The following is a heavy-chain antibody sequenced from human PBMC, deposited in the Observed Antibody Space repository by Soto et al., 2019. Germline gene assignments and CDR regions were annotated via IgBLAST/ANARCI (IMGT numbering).Heavy chain of an antibody. CDR2: ISYDGSNK. J-gene: IGHJ6*02. CDR1: GFTFSSYG. V-gene: IGHV3-30*18. D-gene: IGHD6-19*01. CDR3: AKVSIAVAGTGYYYGMGV. Sequence: PGGSLRLSCAASGFTFSSYGMHWVRQAPGKGLQWVAVISYDGSNKYYADSVKGRFTISRDNSKNTLYLQMNSLRAEDTAVYYCAKVSIAVAGTGYYYGMGVWGQGTTVTVSS.